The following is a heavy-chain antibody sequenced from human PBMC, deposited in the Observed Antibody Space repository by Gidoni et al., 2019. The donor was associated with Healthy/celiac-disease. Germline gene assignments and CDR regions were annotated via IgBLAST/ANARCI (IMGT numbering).Heavy chain of an antibody. J-gene: IGHJ6*02. CDR1: GYTFTSYY. Sequence: QVQLVQSGAEVKKPGASVKVSCTASGYTFTSYYMHWVRHAHGQGLELMGIINPSGGSTSYAQKVQGRVTMTRDTSTSTVYMELSSLRSEDTAVYYCAREDCSSTSCLGDRYYYYYGMDVWGQGTTVTVSS. V-gene: IGHV1-46*03. CDR3: AREDCSSTSCLGDRYYYYYGMDV. D-gene: IGHD2-2*01. CDR2: INPSGGST.